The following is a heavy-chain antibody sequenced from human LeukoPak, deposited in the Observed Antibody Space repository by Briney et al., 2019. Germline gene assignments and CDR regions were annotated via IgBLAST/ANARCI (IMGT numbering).Heavy chain of an antibody. D-gene: IGHD6-13*01. CDR1: GYSFTSYW. CDR3: ARRRQRGYSSSWYVDAFDI. CDR2: IYPGDSDT. J-gene: IGHJ3*02. V-gene: IGHV5-51*01. Sequence: GESLKISCKGSGYSFTSYWIGWVRQMPGKGLEWMGIIYPGDSDTRYSPSFQGQVTISADKSISTAYLQWSSLKASGTAMYYCARRRQRGYSSSWYVDAFDIWGQGTMVTVSS.